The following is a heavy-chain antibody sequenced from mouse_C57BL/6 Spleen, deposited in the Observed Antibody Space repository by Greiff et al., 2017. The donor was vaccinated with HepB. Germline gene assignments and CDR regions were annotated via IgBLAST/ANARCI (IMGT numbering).Heavy chain of an antibody. D-gene: IGHD4-1*01. CDR3: ARGWDGDYYAMDY. CDR1: GYTFTDYY. Sequence: VQLQQSGPELVKPGASVKISCKASGYTFTDYYMNWVKQSHGKSLEWIGDINPNNGGTSYNQKFKGKATLTVDKSSSTAYMELRSLTSEDSAVYYCARGWDGDYYAMDYWGQGTSVTVSS. CDR2: INPNNGGT. V-gene: IGHV1-26*01. J-gene: IGHJ4*01.